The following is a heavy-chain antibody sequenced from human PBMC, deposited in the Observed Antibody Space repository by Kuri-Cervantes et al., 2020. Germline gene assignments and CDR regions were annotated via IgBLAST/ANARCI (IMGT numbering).Heavy chain of an antibody. CDR3: ASNSGSLGGF. Sequence: GESLKISCAASGFTFSSHGMHWVRQVPGKGLEWVAHIWYDGSNKYYADFVKGRFTISRDNSKNTLYLQMNSLRAEDTAVYYCASNSGSLGGFWGQGTLVTVSS. CDR2: IWYDGSNK. D-gene: IGHD1-26*01. CDR1: GFTFSSHG. J-gene: IGHJ4*02. V-gene: IGHV3-33*01.